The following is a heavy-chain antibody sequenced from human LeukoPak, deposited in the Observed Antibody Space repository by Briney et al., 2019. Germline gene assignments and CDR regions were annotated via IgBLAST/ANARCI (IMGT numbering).Heavy chain of an antibody. D-gene: IGHD5-18*01. V-gene: IGHV1-69*13. CDR2: IIPIFGTA. CDR3: ASGAGSAMVTTNFDY. Sequence: ASVKVSCKASGGTFSSYAISWVRQAPGQGLGWMGGIIPIFGTANYAQKFQGRVTITADESTSTAYMELSSLRSEDTAVYYCASGAGSAMVTTNFDYWGQGTLVTVSS. J-gene: IGHJ4*02. CDR1: GGTFSSYA.